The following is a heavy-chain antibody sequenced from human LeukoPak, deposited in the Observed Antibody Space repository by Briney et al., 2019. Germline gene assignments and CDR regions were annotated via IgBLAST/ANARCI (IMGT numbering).Heavy chain of an antibody. CDR1: GFTFGSYA. J-gene: IGHJ4*02. V-gene: IGHV3-23*01. Sequence: GGSLRLSCAASGFTFGSYAMSWVRQAPGKGLEWVSAISGSGGSTYYADSVKGRFTISRDNSKNTLYLQMNSLRAEDTAVYYCAKARVGATDFDYWGQGTLVTVSS. CDR2: ISGSGGST. CDR3: AKARVGATDFDY. D-gene: IGHD1-26*01.